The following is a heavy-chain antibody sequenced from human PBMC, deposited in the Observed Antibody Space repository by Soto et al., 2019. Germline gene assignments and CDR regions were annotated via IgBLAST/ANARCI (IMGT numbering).Heavy chain of an antibody. CDR3: AREDSSGPFDY. V-gene: IGHV3-30-3*01. D-gene: IGHD6-19*01. CDR1: GFTFSSYA. CDR2: ISYDGSNK. Sequence: PGGSLRLSCAASGFTFSSYAMHWVRQAPGKGLEWVAVISYDGSNKYYADSVKGRFTISRDNSKNTLYLQMNSLRAEDTAVYYCAREDSSGPFDYWGQGTLVTVSS. J-gene: IGHJ4*02.